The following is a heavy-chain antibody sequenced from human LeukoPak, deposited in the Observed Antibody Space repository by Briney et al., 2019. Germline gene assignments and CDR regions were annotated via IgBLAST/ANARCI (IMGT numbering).Heavy chain of an antibody. D-gene: IGHD4-17*01. CDR2: ISGSGGST. J-gene: IGHJ6*02. CDR3: AKEVTGYGDYYYYYYGMDV. V-gene: IGHV3-23*01. Sequence: GGSLRLSCAASGFTFSSYAMSWVRQAPGKGLEWVSAISGSGGSTYYADSVKGRFTISRDNSRNTLYLQMNSLRAEDTAVYYCAKEVTGYGDYYYYYYGMDVWGQGTTVTVSS. CDR1: GFTFSSYA.